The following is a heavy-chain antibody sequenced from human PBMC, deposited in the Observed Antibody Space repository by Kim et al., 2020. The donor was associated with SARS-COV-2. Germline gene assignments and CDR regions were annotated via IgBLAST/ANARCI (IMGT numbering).Heavy chain of an antibody. V-gene: IGHV3-11*03. CDR3: ARSTFEAAATSPY. D-gene: IGHD6-13*01. CDR2: ISSSSSYT. J-gene: IGHJ4*02. CDR1: GFTFCDYY. Sequence: GGSLRLSCAASGFTFCDYYMSWIRQAPGKGLEWVSYISSSSSYTNYADSVKGRFTISRDNAKNSLYLQMNSLRAEDTAVYYCARSTFEAAATSPYWGQGTLVTVSS.